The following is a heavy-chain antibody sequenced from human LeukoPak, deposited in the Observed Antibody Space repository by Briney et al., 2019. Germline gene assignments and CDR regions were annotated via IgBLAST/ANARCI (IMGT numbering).Heavy chain of an antibody. J-gene: IGHJ4*02. Sequence: GGSLRLSCAASGFTFSSYAMSWVRQAPGKGLEWVSAISGSGGSTYYAGSVKGRFTISRDNSKNTLYLQMNSLRAEDMAVYYCAKDYRGDMITFGGVIDPYWGQGTLVTVSS. CDR2: ISGSGGST. CDR1: GFTFSSYA. CDR3: AKDYRGDMITFGGVIDPY. D-gene: IGHD3-16*02. V-gene: IGHV3-23*01.